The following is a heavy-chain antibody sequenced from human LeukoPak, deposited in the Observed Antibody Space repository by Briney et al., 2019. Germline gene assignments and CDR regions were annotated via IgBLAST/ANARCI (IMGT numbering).Heavy chain of an antibody. CDR3: AKNDYGGNRPGDFDL. V-gene: IGHV3-33*06. CDR2: IWYDGSNK. Sequence: GGSLRLSCAASGFTFSSYGMHWVRQAPGKGLEWVAVIWYDGSNKYYADSVKGRFTISRDNSKNTLYLQMNSLGAEDTAVYYCAKNDYGGNRPGDFDLWGRGTLVTVSS. J-gene: IGHJ2*01. D-gene: IGHD4-23*01. CDR1: GFTFSSYG.